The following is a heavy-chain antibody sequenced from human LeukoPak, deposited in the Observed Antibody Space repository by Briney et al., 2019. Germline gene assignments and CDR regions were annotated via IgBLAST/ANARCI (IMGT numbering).Heavy chain of an antibody. CDR3: ARLCYDSSAYYCLLDY. D-gene: IGHD3-22*01. CDR1: GYTFTSYD. V-gene: IGHV1-8*03. CDR2: MNPNSGNT. Sequence: ASVKVSCKASGYTFTSYDINWVRQATGQGLEWMGWMNPNSGNTGYAQKFQGRVTITRNTSISTAYMELSSLRSEDTAVYYCARLCYDSSAYYCLLDYWGQGTLVTVSS. J-gene: IGHJ4*02.